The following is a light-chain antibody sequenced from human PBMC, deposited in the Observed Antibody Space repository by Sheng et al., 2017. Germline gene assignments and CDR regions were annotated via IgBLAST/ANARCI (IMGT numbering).Light chain of an antibody. Sequence: DIQLTQSPSFLSASVGDRVTITCRASQGISSYLAWYQQKPGKAPKLLIYAASTLQSGVPSRFSGSGSGTEFTLTISSLQPEDFATYYCQHPPGAFGQGTRLEIK. CDR1: QGISSY. V-gene: IGKV1-9*01. J-gene: IGKJ5*01. CDR2: AAS. CDR3: QHPPGA.